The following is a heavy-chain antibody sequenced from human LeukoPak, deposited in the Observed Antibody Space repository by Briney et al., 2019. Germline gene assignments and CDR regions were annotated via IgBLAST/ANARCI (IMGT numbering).Heavy chain of an antibody. CDR1: GGSISSYY. J-gene: IGHJ6*02. Sequence: SETLSLTCTVSGGSISSYYWSWIRQPPGKGLEWIGYIYYSGSTNYNPSLKSRVTISVDTSKNQFSLKLSSVTAADTAVYYCARDQTTGYYYYGMDVWGQGTTVTVSS. D-gene: IGHD4-11*01. V-gene: IGHV4-59*01. CDR2: IYYSGST. CDR3: ARDQTTGYYYYGMDV.